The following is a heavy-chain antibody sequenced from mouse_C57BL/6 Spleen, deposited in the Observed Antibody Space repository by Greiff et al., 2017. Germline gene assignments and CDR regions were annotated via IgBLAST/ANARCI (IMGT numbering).Heavy chain of an antibody. CDR3: ARTDYGGSYYIDY. Sequence: VQLQESGPELVKPGASVKLSCKASGYTFTSYYMHWVKQRPGQGLEWIGNINPSNGGTNYNEKFKSKATLTVDKSSSTAYMQLSSLTSEDSAVYNWARTDYGGSYYIDYWGQGTTLTVSS. CDR2: INPSNGGT. V-gene: IGHV1-53*01. CDR1: GYTFTSYY. J-gene: IGHJ2*01. D-gene: IGHD1-1*01.